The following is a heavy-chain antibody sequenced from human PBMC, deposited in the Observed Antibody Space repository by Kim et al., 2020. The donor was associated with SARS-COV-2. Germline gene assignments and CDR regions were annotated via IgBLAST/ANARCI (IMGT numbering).Heavy chain of an antibody. CDR3: ARHRSGRNDNWFDP. V-gene: IGHV1-8*01. CDR2: MNPNSGNT. CDR1: GYTFTSYD. J-gene: IGHJ5*02. D-gene: IGHD6-19*01. Sequence: ASVKVSCKASGYTFTSYDINWVRQATGQGLEWLGWMNPNSGNTGYAEKFRGRVTMTREISTSTAYMELSSLTSEDTAVYYCARHRSGRNDNWFDPWGQGTLVTVSP.